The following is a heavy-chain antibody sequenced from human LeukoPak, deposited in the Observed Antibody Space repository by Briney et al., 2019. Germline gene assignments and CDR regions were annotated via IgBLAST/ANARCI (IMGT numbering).Heavy chain of an antibody. CDR3: ARLRYYAMDV. CDR1: GFTFSSYA. J-gene: IGHJ6*02. Sequence: GGSLRLSCAASGFTFSSYAMSWVRQAPGKGLEWVSVISGSTYYADSVKGRFTISRDNAKNSLYLQMNSLRAEDTAVYYCARLRYYAMDVWGQGTTVTASS. CDR2: ISGST. V-gene: IGHV3-23*01.